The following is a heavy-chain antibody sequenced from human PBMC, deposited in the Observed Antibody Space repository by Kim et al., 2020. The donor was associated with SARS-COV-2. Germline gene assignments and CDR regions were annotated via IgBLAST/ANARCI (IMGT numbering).Heavy chain of an antibody. J-gene: IGHJ6*02. CDR2: INPSGGST. Sequence: ASVKVSCKASGYTFTSYYMHWVRQAPGQGLEWMGIINPSGGSTSYAQKFRGRVTMTRDTSTSTVYMELSSLRSEDTAVYYCARDLTVTTQYYYYYYGMDVWGQGTTATVPS. CDR1: GYTFTSYY. V-gene: IGHV1-46*03. D-gene: IGHD4-17*01. CDR3: ARDLTVTTQYYYYYYGMDV.